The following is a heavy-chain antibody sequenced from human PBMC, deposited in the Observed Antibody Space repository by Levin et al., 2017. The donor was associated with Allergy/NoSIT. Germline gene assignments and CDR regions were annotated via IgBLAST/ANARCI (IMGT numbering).Heavy chain of an antibody. CDR2: IYYSGSI. CDR3: ARAATPTQGVYNWFDP. J-gene: IGHJ5*02. CDR1: GGSFSSNNYF. V-gene: IGHV4-61*01. D-gene: IGHD1-1*01. Sequence: SETLSLTCTVSGGSFSSNNYFWSWIRQPPGKGLEWIGYIYYSGSINYNPSLKSRVTISVDTSKNQFSLKLSSVTAADTAVYYCARAATPTQGVYNWFDPWGQGTLVTVSS.